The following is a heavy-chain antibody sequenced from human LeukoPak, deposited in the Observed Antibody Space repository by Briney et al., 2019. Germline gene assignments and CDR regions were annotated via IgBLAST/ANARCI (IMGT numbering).Heavy chain of an antibody. D-gene: IGHD3-22*01. V-gene: IGHV3-23*01. CDR1: GFTFSSYA. Sequence: GGSLRLSCAASGFTFSSYAMSWVRQAPGKGLEWVSAISGSGGSTYYADSVKGRFTISRDNSKNTLYLQMNSLRAEDTAVYYCAKKSRPYYYDSSRYPLDYWGQGTLVTVSS. CDR2: ISGSGGST. CDR3: AKKSRPYYYDSSRYPLDY. J-gene: IGHJ4*02.